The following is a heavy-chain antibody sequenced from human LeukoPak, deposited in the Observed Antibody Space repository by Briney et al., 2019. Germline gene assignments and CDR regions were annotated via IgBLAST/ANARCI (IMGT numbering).Heavy chain of an antibody. CDR3: ATQVTVTPRGWFDP. J-gene: IGHJ5*02. D-gene: IGHD4-17*01. CDR1: GYTFTSYG. Sequence: ASVKVSCKASGYTFTSYGISWVRQAPGQGLEWMGWISAYNGNTNYAQKLQGRVTTTTDTSTSTAYMELRSLRSDDTAVYYCATQVTVTPRGWFDPWGQGALVTVSS. CDR2: ISAYNGNT. V-gene: IGHV1-18*01.